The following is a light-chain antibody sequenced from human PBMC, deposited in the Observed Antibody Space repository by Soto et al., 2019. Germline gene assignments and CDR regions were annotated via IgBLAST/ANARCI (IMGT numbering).Light chain of an antibody. CDR2: DDS. CDR1: NIGSKS. Sequence: SYELTQPPSVSVAPGQTARITCGGTNIGSKSVHWYQQKPGQAPVLVVYDDSDRPSGIPERFSGSNSGNTATLTISRVEAGDEADYYCQVWDSSSDQDVFGTGTKVTVL. V-gene: IGLV3-21*02. CDR3: QVWDSSSDQDV. J-gene: IGLJ1*01.